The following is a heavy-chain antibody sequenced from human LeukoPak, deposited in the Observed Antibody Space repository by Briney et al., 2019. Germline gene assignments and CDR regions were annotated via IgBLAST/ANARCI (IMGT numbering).Heavy chain of an antibody. CDR3: ARGPTISETGYFDY. J-gene: IGHJ4*03. Sequence: PSETLSLTCNVSGGSISGSRRYWGWVRQPPGGGLEWIGSIRYIGTTYYNPSLQSRLTISVDNSQNQFSLKVTSLTAADTAVYYCARGPTISETGYFDYWGQGTLVTVSS. D-gene: IGHD1-1*01. V-gene: IGHV4-39*07. CDR1: GGSISGSRRY. CDR2: IRYIGTT.